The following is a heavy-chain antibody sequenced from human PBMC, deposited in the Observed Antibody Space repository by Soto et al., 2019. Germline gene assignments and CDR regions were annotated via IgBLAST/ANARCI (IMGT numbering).Heavy chain of an antibody. CDR1: GFTFSSYA. Sequence: EVQLLESGGGLVQPGGSLRLSCAASGFTFSSYAMSWVRQAPGKGLEWVSAISGSGVSTYYADSVNGRFTISRDNSKNTLYLQMNSLRAEDTAVYYCAKDGLPLCSSTSCDPSGVAYLVQGPLVTVSS. D-gene: IGHD2-2*01. J-gene: IGHJ4*02. CDR3: AKDGLPLCSSTSCDPSGVAY. CDR2: ISGSGVST. V-gene: IGHV3-23*01.